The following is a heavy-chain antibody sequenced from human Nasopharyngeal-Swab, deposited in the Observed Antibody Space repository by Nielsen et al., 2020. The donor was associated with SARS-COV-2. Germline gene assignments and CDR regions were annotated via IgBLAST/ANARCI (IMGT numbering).Heavy chain of an antibody. Sequence: WVRQAPGQGLEWMGWINTNTGNPTYAQGFTGRFVFSLDTPVSTAYLQISSLKAEDTAVYYCAVHVAGDRQPFDPWGQGTLVTVSS. CDR3: AVHVAGDRQPFDP. J-gene: IGHJ5*02. CDR2: INTNTGNP. D-gene: IGHD6-19*01. V-gene: IGHV7-4-1*02.